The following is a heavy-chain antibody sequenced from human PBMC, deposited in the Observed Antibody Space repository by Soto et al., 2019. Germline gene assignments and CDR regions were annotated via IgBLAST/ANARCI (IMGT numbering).Heavy chain of an antibody. CDR2: IIPIFGTA. CDR3: ARWDYYGSGRRLGDWFDP. J-gene: IGHJ5*02. CDR1: GGTFSSYA. Sequence: QVQLVQSGAEVKKPGSSVKVSCKASGGTFSSYAISWVRQAPGQGLEWMGRIIPIFGTANYAQKLQGRVTITADESTSTAYMELSSLRSEDTAVYYCARWDYYGSGRRLGDWFDPWGQGTLVTVSS. V-gene: IGHV1-69*18. D-gene: IGHD3-10*01.